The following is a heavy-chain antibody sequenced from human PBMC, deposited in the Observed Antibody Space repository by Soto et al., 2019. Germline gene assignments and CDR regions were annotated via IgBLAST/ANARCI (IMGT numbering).Heavy chain of an antibody. V-gene: IGHV6-1*01. CDR3: AAFRIAMVRGVIRFGMDV. CDR1: EDSVSSNSAA. J-gene: IGHJ6*02. CDR2: TYYRSKWYN. Sequence: SQTLSLTCAISEDSVSSNSAAWNWIRQSPSRGLEWLGRTYYRSKWYNDYAVSVKSRITINPDTSKNQFSLQLNSVTPEDTAVYYCAAFRIAMVRGVIRFGMDVWGQGTTVTVSS. D-gene: IGHD3-10*01.